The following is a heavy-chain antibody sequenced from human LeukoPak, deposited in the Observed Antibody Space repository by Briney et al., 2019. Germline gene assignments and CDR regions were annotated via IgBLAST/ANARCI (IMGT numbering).Heavy chain of an antibody. J-gene: IGHJ6*02. CDR1: GYSFTSYW. CDR2: IYPGDSDT. Sequence: GESLKISCKGSGYSFTSYWIGWVRQMPGKGQEWMGIIYPGDSDTRYSPSFQGQVTISADKSISTAYLQWSSLKASDTAMYYCARGYYDFWSGYYGMDVWGQGTTVTVSS. V-gene: IGHV5-51*01. CDR3: ARGYYDFWSGYYGMDV. D-gene: IGHD3-3*01.